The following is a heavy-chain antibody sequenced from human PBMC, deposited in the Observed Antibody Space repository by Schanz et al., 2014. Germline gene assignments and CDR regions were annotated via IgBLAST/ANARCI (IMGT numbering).Heavy chain of an antibody. J-gene: IGHJ4*02. CDR2: VSRSTPDI. CDR3: VSQTGSPNY. D-gene: IGHD6-13*01. V-gene: IGHV3-48*04. CDR1: GFNFIDYA. Sequence: EVQLVESGGGLVQPGGSLRLSCAASGFNFIDYAMCWVRQAPGKGLEWVSYVSRSTPDIYYADSVKGRFTISRDNAKRSLFLQMNSLRVEDTAVYFCVSQTGSPNYWGQGTLVTVSS.